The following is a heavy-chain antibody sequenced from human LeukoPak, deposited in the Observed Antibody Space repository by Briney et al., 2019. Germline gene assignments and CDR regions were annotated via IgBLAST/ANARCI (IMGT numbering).Heavy chain of an antibody. J-gene: IGHJ4*02. V-gene: IGHV3-23*01. D-gene: IGHD5-24*01. CDR2: ISGSGGST. CDR3: AKAGWLQWTQYYFDY. Sequence: GGTLRLSCAASGFTFSSYGMSWVRQAPGKGLEWVSAISGSGGSTYYADSVKGRFTISRDNSKNTLYLQMNSLRAEDTAVYYCAKAGWLQWTQYYFDYWGQGTLVTVSS. CDR1: GFTFSSYG.